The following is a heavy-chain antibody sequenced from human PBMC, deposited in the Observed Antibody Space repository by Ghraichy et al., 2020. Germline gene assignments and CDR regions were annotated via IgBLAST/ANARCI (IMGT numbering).Heavy chain of an antibody. CDR2: VYISGST. CDR3: ARLRNAYYYVLDY. Sequence: SETLSLTCTVSGASTSSYYWSWIRQPPGKGLEWIGYVYISGSTNYNPSLKSRVTISMDTSKKQFSLKLHSVTAADTAVYYCARLRNAYYYVLDYWGQGARVTGAS. CDR1: GASTSSYY. J-gene: IGHJ4*02. D-gene: IGHD3-22*01. V-gene: IGHV4-4*08.